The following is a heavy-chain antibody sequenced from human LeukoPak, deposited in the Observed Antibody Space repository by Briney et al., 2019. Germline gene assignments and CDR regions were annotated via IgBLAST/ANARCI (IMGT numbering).Heavy chain of an antibody. J-gene: IGHJ4*02. V-gene: IGHV5-51*01. CDR1: GYSFTSYW. Sequence: GESLKISCKGSGYSFTSYWIGWVRQMPGKGLEWMGIIYPGDSDTRYSPSFQGQVTISADKSISTAYLQWSSLKASDTAMYYCAILWDYYDSSGHLNYFDYWGQGTLVTVSS. CDR3: AILWDYYDSSGHLNYFDY. CDR2: IYPGDSDT. D-gene: IGHD3-22*01.